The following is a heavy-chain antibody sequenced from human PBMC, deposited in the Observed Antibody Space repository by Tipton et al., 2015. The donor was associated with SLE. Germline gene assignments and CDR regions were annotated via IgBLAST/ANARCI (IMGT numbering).Heavy chain of an antibody. CDR2: ISYDGSNK. D-gene: IGHD6-13*01. J-gene: IGHJ6*02. Sequence: YLRLSCAASGFIFSSYAMHWVRQAPGKGLEWVAVISYDGSNKYYADSVKGRFTISRENSKNTLYLQMNSLRAEDTAVYYCARVIAAPPYGMDVWGQGTTVTVSS. CDR3: ARVIAAPPYGMDV. V-gene: IGHV3-30*04. CDR1: GFIFSSYA.